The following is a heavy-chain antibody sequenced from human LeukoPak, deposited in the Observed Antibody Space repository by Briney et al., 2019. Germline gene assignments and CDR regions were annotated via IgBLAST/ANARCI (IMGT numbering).Heavy chain of an antibody. D-gene: IGHD3-10*02. V-gene: IGHV3-21*04. J-gene: IGHJ4*02. CDR3: AKHLPNLCLDY. CDR2: ISSSSSYI. Sequence: GGSLRLSCAASGFTFSSYSMNWVRQAPGKGLEWVSSISSSSSYIYYADSVKGRFTISRDNSKNTVSLQMNSLRGEDTAVYYCAKHLPNLCLDYWGQGALVTVSS. CDR1: GFTFSSYS.